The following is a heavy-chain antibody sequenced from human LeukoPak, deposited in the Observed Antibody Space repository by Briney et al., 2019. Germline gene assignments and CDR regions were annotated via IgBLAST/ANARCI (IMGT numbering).Heavy chain of an antibody. V-gene: IGHV4-61*10. Sequence: SETLSLTCDVSGGFISSGTHYWTWIRQPVGKGLEWIGYIYYSGSTNYNPSLKSRVTISIDTSKNHLSLKLTSVTAADTAVYYCARKDGDGWGQGTLVTVSS. CDR1: GGFISSGTHY. J-gene: IGHJ4*02. CDR2: IYYSGST. CDR3: ARKDGDG. D-gene: IGHD5-24*01.